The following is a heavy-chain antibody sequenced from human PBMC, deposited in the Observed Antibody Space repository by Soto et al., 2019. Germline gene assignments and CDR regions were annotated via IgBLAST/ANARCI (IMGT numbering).Heavy chain of an antibody. J-gene: IGHJ4*02. Sequence: QVPLVESGGGVVQPGRSLRLSCAASGFTSSSYAMHWVRQAPGKGLAWVAVISYDGSNKYYADSVKGRFTISRDNSKNTLYLQMNSLRAEDTAVYYCASPPEVLLWFGELLYWGQGTLVTVSS. CDR3: ASPPEVLLWFGELLY. CDR2: ISYDGSNK. CDR1: GFTSSSYA. V-gene: IGHV3-30-3*01. D-gene: IGHD3-10*01.